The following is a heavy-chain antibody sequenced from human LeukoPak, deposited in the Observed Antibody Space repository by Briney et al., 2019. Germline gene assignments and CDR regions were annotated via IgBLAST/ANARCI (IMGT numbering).Heavy chain of an antibody. Sequence: GSLRLSCAASGFTFSSYAMHWVRQAPGKGLEWVAVISYDGSNKYYADSVKGRFTISRDNSKNTLYLQMNSLRAEDTAVYYCARDHPDCGGDCPFDYWGQGTLVTVSS. CDR3: ARDHPDCGGDCPFDY. CDR1: GFTFSSYA. V-gene: IGHV3-30*04. CDR2: ISYDGSNK. J-gene: IGHJ4*02. D-gene: IGHD2-21*02.